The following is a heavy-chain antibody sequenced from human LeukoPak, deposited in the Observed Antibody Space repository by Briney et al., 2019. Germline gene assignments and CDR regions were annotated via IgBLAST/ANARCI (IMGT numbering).Heavy chain of an antibody. V-gene: IGHV4-4*07. J-gene: IGHJ3*02. CDR1: GSISGYY. CDR3: ARDLVSSGLVVVRAFDI. Sequence: SETLSLTCTVSGSISGYYWSWIRQPPGKGLEWIGYIYTSGSTNYNPSLKSRVTMSVDTSKNQFSLKLSSVTAADTAVYYCARDLVSSGLVVVRAFDIWGQGTMVTVSS. D-gene: IGHD3-22*01. CDR2: IYTSGST.